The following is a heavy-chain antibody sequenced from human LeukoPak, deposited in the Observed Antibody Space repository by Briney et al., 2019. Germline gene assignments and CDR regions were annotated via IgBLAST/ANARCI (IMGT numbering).Heavy chain of an antibody. D-gene: IGHD6-13*01. CDR3: AKSNREQLVRSYGLDV. Sequence: GGSLRLSCAASGFTFSTYAVSWVRQAPGKGLEWVSDISGSGGSTYYADSVKGRFTISRDNSRDTVYLQMNSLRVDDTAVYYCAKSNREQLVRSYGLDVWGQGTTVTVSS. J-gene: IGHJ6*02. CDR2: ISGSGGST. CDR1: GFTFSTYA. V-gene: IGHV3-23*01.